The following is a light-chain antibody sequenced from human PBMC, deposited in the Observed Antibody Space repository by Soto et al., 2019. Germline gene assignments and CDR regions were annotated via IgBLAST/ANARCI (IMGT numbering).Light chain of an antibody. CDR3: QSYDSSLTV. J-gene: IGLJ3*02. Sequence: QSVLTQPPSVSGAPGQRVTISFTGRSSNIGAGYDVHWYPQLPGTDPKLLIYGNSNRPSGVPDRFSGSKSGTSASLAITGLQAEDEADYYSQSYDSSLTVFGGGTKLTVL. CDR1: SSNIGAGYD. V-gene: IGLV1-40*01. CDR2: GNS.